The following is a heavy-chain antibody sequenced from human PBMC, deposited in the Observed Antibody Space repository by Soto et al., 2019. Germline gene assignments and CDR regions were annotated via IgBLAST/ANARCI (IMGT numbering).Heavy chain of an antibody. CDR2: IYYSGST. Sequence: SETLSLTCTVSGGSISSYYWSWIRQPPGKGLEWIGYIYYSGSTNYNPSLKSRVTMSVDTSKNQFSLKLSSVTAADTAVYYCARYCSSTSCPYYFDDWGQGTLVTVSS. J-gene: IGHJ4*02. V-gene: IGHV4-59*01. D-gene: IGHD2-2*01. CDR1: GGSISSYY. CDR3: ARYCSSTSCPYYFDD.